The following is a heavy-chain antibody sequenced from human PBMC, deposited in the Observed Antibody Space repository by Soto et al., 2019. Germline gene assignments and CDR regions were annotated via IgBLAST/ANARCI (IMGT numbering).Heavy chain of an antibody. CDR2: VSGDGYAS. J-gene: IGHJ4*03. D-gene: IGHD3-10*01. CDR3: AKRHYYGSGSFALAT. Sequence: EVRLLESGGGLVQPGGSLRLSCAGSGFTFSSNAMSCVRQAPGKGLEWVSSVSGDGYASDYADSVKGRFTVSRHNSKNALYLQMTRLRAEDKAFYYCAKRHYYGSGSFALATWGQGTLVTVYS. CDR1: GFTFSSNA. V-gene: IGHV3-23*01.